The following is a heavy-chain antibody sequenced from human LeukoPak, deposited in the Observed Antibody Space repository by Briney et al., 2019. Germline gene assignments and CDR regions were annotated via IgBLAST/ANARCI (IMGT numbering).Heavy chain of an antibody. CDR1: GFTFSNYA. D-gene: IGHD5-18*01. Sequence: GGSLRLSCAASGFTFSNYAMHWVRQAPGKGLEWVAIISYDGNDKYYTDSVKGRFTISRDKSKNTLYLQMNSLRAEDTAVYYCARDRVTAMGLWGQGTLVTVSS. CDR3: ARDRVTAMGL. J-gene: IGHJ4*02. CDR2: ISYDGNDK. V-gene: IGHV3-30-3*01.